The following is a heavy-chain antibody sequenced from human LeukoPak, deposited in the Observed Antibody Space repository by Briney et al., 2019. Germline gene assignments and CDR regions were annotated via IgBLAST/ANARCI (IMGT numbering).Heavy chain of an antibody. Sequence: PSETLSLTCTVSGGSISSYYWSWIRQPPGKGLEWIGYIYYSGSTDYNPSLKSRVTISIDTSKNQFSLRLSSVTAADTAVYYCARVAGDTALDAFDIWGQGTTVTVSS. CDR1: GGSISSYY. J-gene: IGHJ3*02. CDR2: IYYSGST. D-gene: IGHD7-27*01. V-gene: IGHV4-59*01. CDR3: ARVAGDTALDAFDI.